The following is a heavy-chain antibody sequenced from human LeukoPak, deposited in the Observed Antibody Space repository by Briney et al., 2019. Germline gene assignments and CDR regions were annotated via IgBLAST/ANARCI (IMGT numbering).Heavy chain of an antibody. CDR1: GYRFISNY. CDR2: ISAYNGNT. CDR3: ARGTSSSFDY. Sequence: LRASVKVSCKASGYRFISNYIQWVRQAPGLGLEWMGWISAYNGNTNYAQNLQGRVTMTTDTSTSTAYMELRSLRSDDTAVYYCARGTSSSFDYWGQGTLVTVSS. J-gene: IGHJ4*02. D-gene: IGHD6-13*01. V-gene: IGHV1-18*04.